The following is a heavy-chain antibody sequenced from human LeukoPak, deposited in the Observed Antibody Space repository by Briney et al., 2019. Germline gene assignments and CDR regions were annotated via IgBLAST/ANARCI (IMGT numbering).Heavy chain of an antibody. CDR2: VKQDGSEK. V-gene: IGHV3-7*03. J-gene: IGHJ4*02. CDR3: ASGLELDY. CDR1: GFTFSNYW. Sequence: GGSLRLSCAASGFTFSNYWMSWVRQAPGKGLEWVANVKQDGSEKNYVDSVKGRFTISRDNAKNSLYLQMNSLRAEDTAVYYCASGLELDYWGQGTLVTVSS.